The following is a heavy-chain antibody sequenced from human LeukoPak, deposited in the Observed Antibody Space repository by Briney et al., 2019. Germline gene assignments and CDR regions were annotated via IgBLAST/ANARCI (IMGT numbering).Heavy chain of an antibody. D-gene: IGHD2-2*01. J-gene: IGHJ5*02. CDR3: ARATAALNWFDP. Sequence: SETLSLTCAVYGGSFSGYYWSWIRQPPGKGLEWIGEINHSGSTNYNPSLKSRVTMSVDTSKNQFSLKLSSVTAADTAVYYCARATAALNWFDPWGQGTLVTVSS. V-gene: IGHV4-34*01. CDR1: GGSFSGYY. CDR2: INHSGST.